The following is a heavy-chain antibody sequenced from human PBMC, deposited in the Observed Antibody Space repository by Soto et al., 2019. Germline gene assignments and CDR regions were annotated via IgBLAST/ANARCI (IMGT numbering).Heavy chain of an antibody. J-gene: IGHJ5*02. Sequence: ASVKVSCKAAGYTFTGYYMHWVRQAPGQGLERMGWINPNSGGTNYAQKFQGRVTMTRDTSISTAYMELSRLRSDDTAVYYCARDYRGYCSSTSCYVWFDPWGQGTLVTVSS. D-gene: IGHD2-2*01. V-gene: IGHV1-2*02. CDR1: GYTFTGYY. CDR2: INPNSGGT. CDR3: ARDYRGYCSSTSCYVWFDP.